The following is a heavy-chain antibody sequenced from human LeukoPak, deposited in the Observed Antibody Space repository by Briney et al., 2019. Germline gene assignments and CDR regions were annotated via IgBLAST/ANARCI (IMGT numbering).Heavy chain of an antibody. D-gene: IGHD3-10*01. J-gene: IGHJ4*02. Sequence: SETLSLTCAVYGGSFSGYYWSWIRQPPGKGLEWIGEINHSGSTNYNPSLKSRVTISVDASKNQFSLKLSSVTAADTAVYYCARDGPRGAYWGQGTLVTVSS. CDR1: GGSFSGYY. CDR2: INHSGST. CDR3: ARDGPRGAY. V-gene: IGHV4-34*01.